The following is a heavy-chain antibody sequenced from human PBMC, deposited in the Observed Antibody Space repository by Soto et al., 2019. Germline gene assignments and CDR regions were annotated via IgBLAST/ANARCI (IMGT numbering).Heavy chain of an antibody. Sequence: ASVKVSCKASGGTFSSYAISWVRQAPGQGLEWMGGIIPIFGTANYAQKFQGRVTITADKSTSTAYMELSSLRSGDTAVYYCAISDDYYDSSGYYSGHYFDYWGQGTLVTVSS. D-gene: IGHD3-22*01. V-gene: IGHV1-69*06. CDR3: AISDDYYDSSGYYSGHYFDY. J-gene: IGHJ4*02. CDR1: GGTFSSYA. CDR2: IIPIFGTA.